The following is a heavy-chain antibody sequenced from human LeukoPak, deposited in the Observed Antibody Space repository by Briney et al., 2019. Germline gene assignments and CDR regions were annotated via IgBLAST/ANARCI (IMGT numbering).Heavy chain of an antibody. V-gene: IGHV1-46*01. J-gene: IGHJ4*02. D-gene: IGHD6-6*01. CDR1: GYTFASYY. CDR3: ARGVLISSSSRERFDY. Sequence: ASVKVSCKASGYTFASYYMHWVRQAPGQGLEWMGIINPSGGSTTYAQKFQGRVTMTRDTSTSTVYMELSSLRSEDTAVYYCARGVLISSSSRERFDYWGQGTLVTVSS. CDR2: INPSGGST.